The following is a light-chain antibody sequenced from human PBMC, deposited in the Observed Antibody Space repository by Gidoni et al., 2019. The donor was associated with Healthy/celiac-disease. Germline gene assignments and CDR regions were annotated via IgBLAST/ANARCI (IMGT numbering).Light chain of an antibody. Sequence: SALTQHAYVSGSPGQSITISGTGTSSDVGSYNLVSWYQQHPGKAPNLLIYEGSKRPTGVSNRFSGSKSGNTASLPISALQAEDEADYYCCSYAGSSTWVFGGGTKLTVL. CDR1: SSDVGSYNL. CDR2: EGS. CDR3: CSYAGSSTWV. J-gene: IGLJ3*02. V-gene: IGLV2-23*01.